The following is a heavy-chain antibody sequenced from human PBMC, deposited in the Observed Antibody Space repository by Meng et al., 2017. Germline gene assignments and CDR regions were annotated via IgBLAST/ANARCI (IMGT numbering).Heavy chain of an antibody. CDR2: ISYDGSNK. V-gene: IGHV3-30*04. D-gene: IGHD6-13*01. CDR1: GFTFSSYA. Sequence: GESLKISCAASGFTFSSYAMHWVRQAPGKGLEWVAVISYDGSNKYYADSVKGRFTISRDNSKNTLYLQMNSLRAEDTAVYYCASSAWEGIAAAEGWGQGTLVTVSS. CDR3: ASSAWEGIAAAEG. J-gene: IGHJ4*02.